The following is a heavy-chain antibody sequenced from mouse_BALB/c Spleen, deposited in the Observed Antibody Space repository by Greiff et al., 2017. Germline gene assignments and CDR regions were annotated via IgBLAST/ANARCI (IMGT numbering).Heavy chain of an antibody. J-gene: IGHJ3*01. Sequence: VHVKQSGAELVKPGASVTLSFTASGFNIKDTYVPWVKQWPEQGLEWIGRIDPAYGNTKYDPKFQGEATITADTASNTAYLQLSSLTSEDTAAYYCARGGYWGQGSLVTVSA. CDR2: IDPAYGNT. V-gene: IGHV14-3*02. CDR3: ARGGY. CDR1: GFNIKDTY.